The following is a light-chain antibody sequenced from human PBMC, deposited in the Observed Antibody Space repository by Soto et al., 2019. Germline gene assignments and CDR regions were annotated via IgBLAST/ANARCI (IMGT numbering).Light chain of an antibody. V-gene: IGLV4-69*01. CDR2: LTSDGSH. CDR1: SGHSSYA. Sequence: QPVLTQSPSASASLGASVKLTCTLSSGHSSYAIAWHQQQPEKGPRFLMKLTSDGSHSKGDGSPDRFSGSSSGAERYLTISRLQSEDEADYYCQTWGTGIRVFGGGTKLTVL. J-gene: IGLJ2*01. CDR3: QTWGTGIRV.